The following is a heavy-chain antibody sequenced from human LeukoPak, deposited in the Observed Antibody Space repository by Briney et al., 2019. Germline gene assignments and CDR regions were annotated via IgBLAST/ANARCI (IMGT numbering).Heavy chain of an antibody. D-gene: IGHD2-15*01. Sequence: GASVKVSCKASGYTFTDYYMHWVRQAPGQGLEWMGWINLNSGGTNFAQRFQGRVTMTRDTSISTAYMDLSRLISDDTAVYYCARGAGYCTGGSCRYFDHWGQGTLVTVSS. CDR2: INLNSGGT. CDR3: ARGAGYCTGGSCRYFDH. CDR1: GYTFTDYY. J-gene: IGHJ4*02. V-gene: IGHV1-2*02.